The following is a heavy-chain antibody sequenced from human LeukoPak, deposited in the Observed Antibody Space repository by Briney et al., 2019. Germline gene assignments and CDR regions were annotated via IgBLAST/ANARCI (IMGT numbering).Heavy chain of an antibody. J-gene: IGHJ4*02. V-gene: IGHV3-7*04. CDR2: IKQDGSEK. CDR1: GFTFRYW. Sequence: GGSLRLSCVAAGFTFRYWMSWVRQAPGKGLEWVANIKQDGSEKSYVDSVKGRFTISRDNAKNSLYLQMNSRRAEDAPVYYCARANVGASFDYWGQGTLVTVSS. D-gene: IGHD1-26*01. CDR3: ARANVGASFDY.